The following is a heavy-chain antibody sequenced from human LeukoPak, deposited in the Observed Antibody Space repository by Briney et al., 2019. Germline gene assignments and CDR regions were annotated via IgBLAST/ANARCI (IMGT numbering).Heavy chain of an antibody. D-gene: IGHD3-16*01. CDR1: GFTFSRFW. CDR3: ARDRAFGGVIGAFDI. Sequence: GGSPRLSCAASGFTFSRFWMRWVRQAPGKGLEWVANIKQDGGEKYYVASVKGRFTISRDNAKNSLYLQMNSLRAEDTAVYYCARDRAFGGVIGAFDIWGQGTMVTISS. CDR2: IKQDGGEK. V-gene: IGHV3-7*01. J-gene: IGHJ3*02.